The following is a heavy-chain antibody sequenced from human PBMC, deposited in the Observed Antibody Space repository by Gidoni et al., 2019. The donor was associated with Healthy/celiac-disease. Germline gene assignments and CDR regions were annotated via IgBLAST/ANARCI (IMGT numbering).Heavy chain of an antibody. V-gene: IGHV1-18*04. CDR2: ISAYNGNT. CDR1: GYTFTSYG. Sequence: QVQLVQSGAEVKKPGSSVKVSCKASGYTFTSYGISWVRQAPGQGLEWMGWISAYNGNTNYAQKLQGRVTMTTDTSTSTAYMELRSLRSDDTAVYYCARDGRQTGRFLGAGYMDVWGKGTTVTVSS. CDR3: ARDGRQTGRFLGAGYMDV. J-gene: IGHJ6*03. D-gene: IGHD3-3*01.